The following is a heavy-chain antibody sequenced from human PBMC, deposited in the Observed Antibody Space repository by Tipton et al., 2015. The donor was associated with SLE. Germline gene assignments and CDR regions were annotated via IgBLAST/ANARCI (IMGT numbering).Heavy chain of an antibody. CDR1: GFTFSTYA. CDR3: AKDKRPTVTTRYDYYYGMDV. J-gene: IGHJ6*02. D-gene: IGHD4-17*01. Sequence: SLRLSCAASGFTFSTYAMSWVRQAPGKGLEWVSVINNSGGSRYYADSVKGRFAISRDNSKNTLNLLMNSLRAEDTAVYYCAKDKRPTVTTRYDYYYGMDVWGQGTTVTVSS. V-gene: IGHV3-23*01. CDR2: INNSGGSR.